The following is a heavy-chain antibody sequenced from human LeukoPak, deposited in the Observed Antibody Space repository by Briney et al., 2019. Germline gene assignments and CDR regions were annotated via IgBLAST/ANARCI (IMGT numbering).Heavy chain of an antibody. CDR3: ASHGPGTSSYYYYGMDV. CDR1: GFTFSSYA. Sequence: GGSLRLSCAASGFTFSSYAMSWVRQAPGKGLEWVSAISGSGGSTYYADSVKGRFTISRDNSKNTLYLQMNSLRAEDTAVYYCASHGPGTSSYYYYGMDVWGQGTTVTVSS. CDR2: ISGSGGST. J-gene: IGHJ6*02. V-gene: IGHV3-23*01. D-gene: IGHD1-1*01.